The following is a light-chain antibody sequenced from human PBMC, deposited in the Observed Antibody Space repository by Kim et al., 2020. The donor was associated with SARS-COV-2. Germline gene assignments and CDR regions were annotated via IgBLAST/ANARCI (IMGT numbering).Light chain of an antibody. V-gene: IGKV4-1*01. Sequence: RATINCKSSQTVLYNSNNKNYLAWYQQKPGQAPKLLIYWASIRESGVYGRFSGSGSETDFTRTISSLQAEDVAIYYCQQYYSTPPSFGQETKLEI. CDR1: QTVLYNSNNKNY. J-gene: IGKJ2*03. CDR3: QQYYSTPPS. CDR2: WAS.